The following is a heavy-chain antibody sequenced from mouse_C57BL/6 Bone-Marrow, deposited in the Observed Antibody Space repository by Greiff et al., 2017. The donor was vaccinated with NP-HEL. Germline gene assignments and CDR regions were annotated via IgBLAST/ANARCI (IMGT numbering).Heavy chain of an antibody. J-gene: IGHJ2*01. V-gene: IGHV5-17*01. CDR1: GFTFSDYG. Sequence: EVKLMESGGGLVKPGGSLKLSCAASGFTFSDYGMHWVRQAPEKGLEWVAYISSGSSTIYYADTVKGRFTISRDNAKNTLFLQMTSLRSEDTAMYDCARGGYYYGSSYDNDDWGQGTTLTVSS. CDR3: ARGGYYYGSSYDNDD. D-gene: IGHD1-1*01. CDR2: ISSGSSTI.